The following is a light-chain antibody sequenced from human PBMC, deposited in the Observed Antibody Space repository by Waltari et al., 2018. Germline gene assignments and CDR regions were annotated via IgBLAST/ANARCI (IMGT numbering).Light chain of an antibody. Sequence: SYELTQPPSVTVSPGQTARITCPGDALPKQYAYWYQQRPGQAPVRVIYKDSERPSGIPERFSGSSSGTTVTLTISGVQAEDEADYYCQSADSSGTYEVFGGGTKLTVL. CDR2: KDS. J-gene: IGLJ2*01. V-gene: IGLV3-25*03. CDR1: ALPKQY. CDR3: QSADSSGTYEV.